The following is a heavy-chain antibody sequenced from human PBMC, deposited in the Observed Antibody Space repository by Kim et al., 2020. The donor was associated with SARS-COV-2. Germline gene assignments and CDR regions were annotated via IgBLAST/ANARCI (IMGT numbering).Heavy chain of an antibody. Sequence: GGSLRLSCAASGFTFSNYYMNWVRQPPGKGLEWVSFISGSDTTTLYADSVKGRFTISRDNAKNSLYLQMNSLRDEDTAVYYCAIVGSIRGGGPDDYWGHGTLVTVSA. CDR1: GFTFSNYY. CDR2: ISGSDTTT. J-gene: IGHJ4*01. V-gene: IGHV3-48*02. CDR3: AIVGSIRGGGPDDY. D-gene: IGHD2-15*01.